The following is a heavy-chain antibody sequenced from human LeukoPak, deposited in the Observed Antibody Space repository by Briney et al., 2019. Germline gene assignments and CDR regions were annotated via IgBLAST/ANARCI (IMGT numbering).Heavy chain of an antibody. CDR2: IYTSGST. CDR3: ARDKYYYDSSGYYYFDY. CDR1: GGSISSSSYY. V-gene: IGHV4-39*07. D-gene: IGHD3-22*01. Sequence: PSETLSLTCTVSGGSISSSSYYWGWIRQPPGKGLEWIGSIYTSGSTNYNPSLKSRVTMSVDTSKNQFSLKLSSVTAADTAVYYCARDKYYYDSSGYYYFDYWGQGTLVTVSS. J-gene: IGHJ4*02.